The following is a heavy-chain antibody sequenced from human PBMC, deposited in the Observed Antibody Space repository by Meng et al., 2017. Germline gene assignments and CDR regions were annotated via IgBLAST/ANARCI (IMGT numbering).Heavy chain of an antibody. Sequence: SVNVSCMASGYTFTSYYMHWVRHAPGQGLEWMGIINPSGCSTSYEQKFQRRVTMTRETSTSTVYMELSSLRSEDTAVYYCARDLGIQLWFTSTIAADYWGQGTLVTVSS. CDR3: ARDLGIQLWFTSTIAADY. CDR2: INPSGCST. D-gene: IGHD5-18*01. CDR1: GYTFTSYY. J-gene: IGHJ4*02. V-gene: IGHV1-46*01.